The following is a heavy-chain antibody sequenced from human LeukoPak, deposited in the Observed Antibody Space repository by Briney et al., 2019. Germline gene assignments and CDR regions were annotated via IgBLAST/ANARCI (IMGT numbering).Heavy chain of an antibody. CDR2: INSSGETI. J-gene: IGHJ1*01. V-gene: IGHV3-48*03. Sequence: GSLRLSCAAAGLTFSSYDMYWVRQAPGKGLEWVAYINSSGETIYYAASVKGRFTISRDNANKSLYLRMNSLRVEDTAIYYCIPPAAGLRRTISTEYFQHWGQGALVTVSS. CDR3: IPPAAGLRRTISTEYFQH. CDR1: GLTFSSYD. D-gene: IGHD2-2*01.